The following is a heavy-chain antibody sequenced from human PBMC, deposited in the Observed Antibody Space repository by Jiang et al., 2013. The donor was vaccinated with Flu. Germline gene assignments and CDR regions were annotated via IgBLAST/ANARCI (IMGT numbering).Heavy chain of an antibody. Sequence: GSGLVKPSETLSLTCTVSGGSISSYYWSWIRQPPGKGLEWIGYIYYSGSTNYNPSLKSRVTISVDTSKNQFSLKLSSVTAADTAVYYCARADLLLWFGELSSSHAFDIWGQGTMVTVSS. CDR1: GGSISSYY. J-gene: IGHJ3*02. V-gene: IGHV4-59*01. CDR3: ARADLLLWFGELSSSHAFDI. D-gene: IGHD3-10*01. CDR2: IYYSGST.